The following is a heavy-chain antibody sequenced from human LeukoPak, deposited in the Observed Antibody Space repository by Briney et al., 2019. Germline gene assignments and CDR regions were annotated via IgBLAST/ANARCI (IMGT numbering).Heavy chain of an antibody. D-gene: IGHD3-9*01. Sequence: PSETLSLTCTVSGDSISSSSYYWGWIRQPPGKGLEWIGRIYTSGSTNYNPSLKSRVTISVDTSKNQFSLKLSSVTAADTAVYYCALLGSREVLRYFDWLPGGARPWGQGTLVTVSS. V-gene: IGHV4-39*07. CDR1: GDSISSSSYY. J-gene: IGHJ5*02. CDR3: ALLGSREVLRYFDWLPGGARP. CDR2: IYTSGST.